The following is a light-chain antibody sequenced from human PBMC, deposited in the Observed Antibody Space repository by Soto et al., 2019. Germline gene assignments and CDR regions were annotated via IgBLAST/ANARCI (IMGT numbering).Light chain of an antibody. Sequence: IQLTQSPSSLSASVGDRFTIACRASQVISSYLAWYQQKPGKAPKLLIYAASTLQSGVPSRFSGSRSGTEFTLTISSLQPEDFATYYCQQLNSYPITFGQGTRLEIK. CDR2: AAS. CDR1: QVISSY. CDR3: QQLNSYPIT. J-gene: IGKJ5*01. V-gene: IGKV1-9*01.